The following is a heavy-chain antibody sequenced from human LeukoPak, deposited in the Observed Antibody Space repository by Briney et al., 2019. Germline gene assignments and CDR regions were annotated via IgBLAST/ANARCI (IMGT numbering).Heavy chain of an antibody. CDR1: GGSISTYY. CDR3: AGLGASGNGYLRGFDP. D-gene: IGHD3-22*01. J-gene: IGHJ5*02. V-gene: IGHV4-59*01. Sequence: TSETLSLTCTVSGGSISTYYWSWIRQPPGKGLEWSGYIYYSGNSNYDPSLKSRVTISVDTSKNQFSLKLSSVTAADTAVYYCAGLGASGNGYLRGFDPWGQGTLVTVCS. CDR2: IYYSGNS.